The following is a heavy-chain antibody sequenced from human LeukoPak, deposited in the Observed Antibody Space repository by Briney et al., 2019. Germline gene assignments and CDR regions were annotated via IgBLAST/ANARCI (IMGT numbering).Heavy chain of an antibody. CDR1: GYTFTSYA. J-gene: IGHJ6*02. CDR2: INAGNGNT. CDR3: ARSTRDYDFWSGYSYYYGMDV. Sequence: ASVKVSCKASGYTFTSYAMHWVRQAPGQRLEWMGWINAGNGNTKYSQKFQGRVTITADESTSTAYMELSSLRSEDTAVYYCARSTRDYDFWSGYSYYYGMDVWGQGTTVTVSS. D-gene: IGHD3-3*01. V-gene: IGHV1-3*01.